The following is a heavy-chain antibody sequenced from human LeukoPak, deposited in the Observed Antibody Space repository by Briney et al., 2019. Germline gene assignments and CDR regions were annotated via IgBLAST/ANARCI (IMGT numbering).Heavy chain of an antibody. V-gene: IGHV4-61*02. D-gene: IGHD5-24*01. J-gene: IGHJ4*02. CDR3: AREGGDGYNLYYFDY. CDR2: IYTSGST. Sequence: SETLSLTCTVSGGSISSGSYYWSWIRQPAGKGLEWIGRIYTSGSTNYNPSLKSRVTISVDTSKNQFSLKLSSVTAADTAVYYCAREGGDGYNLYYFDYWGQGTLVAVSS. CDR1: GGSISSGSYY.